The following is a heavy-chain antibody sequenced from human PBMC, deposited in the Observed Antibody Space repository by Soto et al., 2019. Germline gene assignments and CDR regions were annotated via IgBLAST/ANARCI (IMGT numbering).Heavy chain of an antibody. J-gene: IGHJ3*02. D-gene: IGHD1-26*01. CDR2: IYYSGST. CDR1: GGSVSSGSYY. CDR3: GIVGATEDAFDI. V-gene: IGHV4-61*01. Sequence: SETLSLTCTVSGGSVSSGSYYWSWIRQPPGKGLEWIGYIYYSGSTNYNPSLKSRVTISVDTSKNQFSLKLSSVTAADTAVYYCGIVGATEDAFDIWGQGTMVTVSS.